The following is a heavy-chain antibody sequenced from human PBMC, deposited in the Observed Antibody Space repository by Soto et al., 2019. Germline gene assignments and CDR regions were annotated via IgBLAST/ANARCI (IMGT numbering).Heavy chain of an antibody. D-gene: IGHD1-26*01. CDR1: GFTFSSYW. J-gene: IGHJ3*02. CDR2: INSDGSST. Sequence: PGGSLRLSCAASGFTFSSYWMHWVRQAPGKGLVWVSRINSDGSSTSYADSVKGRFTISRDNAKNTLYLQMNSLRAEDTAVYYCAITRLSGSYADDAFDIWGQGTMVTVSS. CDR3: AITRLSGSYADDAFDI. V-gene: IGHV3-74*01.